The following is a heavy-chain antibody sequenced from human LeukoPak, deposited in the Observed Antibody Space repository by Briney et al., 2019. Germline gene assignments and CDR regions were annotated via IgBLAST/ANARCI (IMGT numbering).Heavy chain of an antibody. J-gene: IGHJ5*02. CDR2: IWYDGSNK. D-gene: IGHD6-19*01. CDR1: GFTFSSYS. CDR3: ARSIAVADPRGFDP. V-gene: IGHV3-33*08. Sequence: GGSLRLSCAASGFTFSSYSMNWVRQAPGKGLEWVAVIWYDGSNKYYADSVKGRFTISRDNSKDTLYLQMNSLRAEDTAVYYCARSIAVADPRGFDPWGQGTLVTVSS.